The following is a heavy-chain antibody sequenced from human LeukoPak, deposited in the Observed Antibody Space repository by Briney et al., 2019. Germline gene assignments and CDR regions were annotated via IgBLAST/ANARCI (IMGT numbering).Heavy chain of an antibody. Sequence: PSETLSLTCAVYGGSFSGYYWSWIRQPPGKGLEGIGEINHSGSTNYNPSLKSRVTISVDTSKNQYSLNLCAVTPADTAMYYCARGNRYYEFWSGYYTQHLVYYLDYWGQGTLVTVSS. J-gene: IGHJ4*02. CDR2: INHSGST. CDR3: ARGNRYYEFWSGYYTQHLVYYLDY. V-gene: IGHV4-34*01. D-gene: IGHD3-3*01. CDR1: GGSFSGYY.